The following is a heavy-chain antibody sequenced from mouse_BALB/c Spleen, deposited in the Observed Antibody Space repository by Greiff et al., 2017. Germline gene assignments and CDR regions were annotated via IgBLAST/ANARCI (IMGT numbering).Heavy chain of an antibody. V-gene: IGHV1-12*01. CDR2: IYPGNGDT. J-gene: IGHJ2*01. D-gene: IGHD2-10*02. Sequence: QVQLQQPGAELVKPGASVKMSCKASGYTFTSYNMHWVKQTPGQGLEWIGAIYPGNGDTSYNQKFKGKATLTADKSSSKAYMQLSSLTSEDSAVYYCARSEYGNFYCFDYWGQGTTLTVSS. CDR3: ARSEYGNFYCFDY. CDR1: GYTFTSYN.